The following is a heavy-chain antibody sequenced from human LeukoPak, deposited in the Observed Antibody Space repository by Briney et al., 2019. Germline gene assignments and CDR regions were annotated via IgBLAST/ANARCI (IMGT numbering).Heavy chain of an antibody. CDR2: IKQDGSEK. Sequence: GGSLRLSCSASGFIFSSSEMNWVRQAPGKGLEWVANIKQDGSEKYYVDSVKGRFTISRDNAKNSLYLQMNSLRAEDTAVYYCVRDNWHQRHFFDWWGQGTLVTVSS. CDR1: GFIFSSSE. CDR3: VRDNWHQRHFFDW. V-gene: IGHV3-7*01. J-gene: IGHJ4*02.